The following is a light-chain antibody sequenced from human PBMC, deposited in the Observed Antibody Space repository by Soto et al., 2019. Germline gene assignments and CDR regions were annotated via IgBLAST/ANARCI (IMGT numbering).Light chain of an antibody. CDR3: QQFGSSPFS. V-gene: IGKV3-20*01. CDR1: QSVSSTY. CDR2: GAS. J-gene: IGKJ3*01. Sequence: EIVLTQSPGTLSLSPGERATLSCRASQSVSSTYLAWYQQKPGQAPRRLIYGASSRATGIPERFSGSGSGTDFTLTISRLDPEDFAVYFCQQFGSSPFSFGPGTKVNIK.